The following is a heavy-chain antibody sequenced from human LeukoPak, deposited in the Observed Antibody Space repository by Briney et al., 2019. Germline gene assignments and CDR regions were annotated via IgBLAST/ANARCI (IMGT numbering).Heavy chain of an antibody. V-gene: IGHV3-53*05. J-gene: IGHJ4*02. CDR2: LYSGGTT. CDR1: GFIVSSNY. Sequence: PGGSLRLSCAASGFIVSSNYMTWVRQAPGKGLEWISVLYSGGTTYYADSVKGRFSISRDNSNNTLYLQMNSLRPEDTAVYYCAKDPALRYFDWHFDYWGQGTLVTVSS. D-gene: IGHD3-9*01. CDR3: AKDPALRYFDWHFDY.